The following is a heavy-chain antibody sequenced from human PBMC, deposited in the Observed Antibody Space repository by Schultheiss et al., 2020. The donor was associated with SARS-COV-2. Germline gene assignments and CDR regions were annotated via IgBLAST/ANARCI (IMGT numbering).Heavy chain of an antibody. CDR2: IYYSGNT. CDR3: ARAGGSGWLSWFDP. Sequence: SETLSLTCTVSGASLSSGSYWSWIRQPPGKGLEWIGSIYYSGNTNYNPSLKSRVTISVDTSKNQFSLKLSSVTAADTAVYYCARAGGSGWLSWFDPWGQGTLVTVSS. V-gene: IGHV4-61*01. J-gene: IGHJ5*02. CDR1: GASLSSGSY. D-gene: IGHD6-19*01.